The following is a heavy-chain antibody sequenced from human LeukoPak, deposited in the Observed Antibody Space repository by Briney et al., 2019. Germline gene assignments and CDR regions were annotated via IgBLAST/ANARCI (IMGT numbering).Heavy chain of an antibody. J-gene: IGHJ4*02. V-gene: IGHV3-53*01. CDR3: ARRIVGAKYYFDY. CDR1: GFTVSSNY. D-gene: IGHD1-26*01. CDR2: IYSGGST. Sequence: GGSLRLSCAASGFTVSSNYMSWVRQAPGKGLEWVSVIYSGGSTYYAVSVKGRFTISRDNAKNSLYLQMNSLRAEDTAVYYCARRIVGAKYYFDYWGQGTLVTVSS.